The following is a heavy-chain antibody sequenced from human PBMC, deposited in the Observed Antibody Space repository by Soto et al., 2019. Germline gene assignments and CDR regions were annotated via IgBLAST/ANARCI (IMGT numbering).Heavy chain of an antibody. V-gene: IGHV4-59*01. J-gene: IGHJ6*02. CDR1: GGSISSYY. D-gene: IGHD3-16*01. Sequence: PSETLSLTCTVSGGSISSYYWSWIRQPPGKGLEWIGYIYYSGSTNYNPSLKSRVTISVDTSKNQFSLKLSSVTAADTAVYYCARDRGQGDLRHYYGMDVWGQGTTVTVSS. CDR3: ARDRGQGDLRHYYGMDV. CDR2: IYYSGST.